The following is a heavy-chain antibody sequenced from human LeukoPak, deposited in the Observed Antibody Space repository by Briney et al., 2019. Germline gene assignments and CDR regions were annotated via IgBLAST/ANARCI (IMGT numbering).Heavy chain of an antibody. CDR3: ARRGGYYYGSGSYRNWFDP. V-gene: IGHV4-34*01. CDR2: INHSGST. J-gene: IGHJ5*02. CDR1: GGSFSGYY. Sequence: SETLSLTCAVYGGSFSGYYWSWIRQPPGKGLEWIGEINHSGSTNYNPSLKSRVTISVDTSKNQFPLKLSSVTAADTAVYYCARRGGYYYGSGSYRNWFDPWGQGTLVTVSS. D-gene: IGHD3-10*01.